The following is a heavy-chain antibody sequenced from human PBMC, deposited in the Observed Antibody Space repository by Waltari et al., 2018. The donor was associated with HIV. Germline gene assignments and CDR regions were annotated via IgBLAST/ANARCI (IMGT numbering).Heavy chain of an antibody. Sequence: QVQLVQSGAVVKKPGASVKVSCKASGYTFTSYSMHWVRQAPGRRFEWMGWINAGNGNTKYSQKMQGRVTITRDTSASTAYMELTSLRSEDTAVYYCAREKNIPEKYHGMDVWG. CDR3: AREKNIPEKYHGMDV. V-gene: IGHV1-3*01. CDR1: GYTFTSYS. J-gene: IGHJ6*02. CDR2: INAGNGNT.